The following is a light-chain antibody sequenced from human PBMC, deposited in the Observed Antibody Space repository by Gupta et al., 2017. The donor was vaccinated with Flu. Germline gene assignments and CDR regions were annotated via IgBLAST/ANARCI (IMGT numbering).Light chain of an antibody. CDR3: QQRSNWPWT. CDR2: DAS. V-gene: IGKV3-11*01. CDR1: QSVSSY. J-gene: IGKJ1*01. Sequence: DIVLTQSPATLSLSPGVRATPSCRASQSVSSYLAWYQQKPGQAPRLLIYDASNRATGIPARFSGSGSGTDFTLTISSLEPEDFAVYYCQQRSNWPWTFGQGTKVEIK.